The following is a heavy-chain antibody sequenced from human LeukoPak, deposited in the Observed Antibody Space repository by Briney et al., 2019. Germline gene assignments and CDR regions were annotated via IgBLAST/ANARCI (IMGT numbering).Heavy chain of an antibody. CDR2: IYYSGST. Sequence: SETLSLTCTVFNGSISNYYWSWIRQTTGKGLEWIGFIYYSGSTNYNPSPKSRVTMSVDTSKNQFSLKLSSVTASDTAVYYCARRGAVYGGNDFDYWGQGTLVTVSS. CDR3: ARRGAVYGGNDFDY. D-gene: IGHD4-23*01. J-gene: IGHJ4*02. CDR1: NGSISNYY. V-gene: IGHV4-59*08.